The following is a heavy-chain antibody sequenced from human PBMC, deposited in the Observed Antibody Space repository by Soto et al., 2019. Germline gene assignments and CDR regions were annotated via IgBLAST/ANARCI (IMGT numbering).Heavy chain of an antibody. CDR1: GGSISSGGYY. Sequence: QVQLQESGPGLVKPSQTLSLTCTVSGGSISSGGYYWSWIRQHPGKGLGWIGYIYYSGSTYYNPSLKSRVTISVDTSKNQFSLKLSSVTAADTAVYYCAREPEVVVAASGYYYYYGMDVWGQGTTVTVSS. J-gene: IGHJ6*02. CDR3: AREPEVVVAASGYYYYYGMDV. D-gene: IGHD2-15*01. V-gene: IGHV4-31*03. CDR2: IYYSGST.